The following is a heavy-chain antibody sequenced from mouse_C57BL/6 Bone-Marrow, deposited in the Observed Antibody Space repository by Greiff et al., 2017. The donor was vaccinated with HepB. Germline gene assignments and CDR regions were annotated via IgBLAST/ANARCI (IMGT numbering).Heavy chain of an antibody. CDR2: INPSTGGT. V-gene: IGHV1-42*01. D-gene: IGHD1-1*01. Sequence: EVQLQQSGPELVKPGASVKISCKASGYSFTGYYMNWVKQSPEKSLEWIGEINPSTGGTTYNQKFKAKATLTVDKSSSTAYMQLKSLTSEDSAVYYCARIYYYGSSPRFDYWGQGTTLTVSS. CDR3: ARIYYYGSSPRFDY. CDR1: GYSFTGYY. J-gene: IGHJ2*01.